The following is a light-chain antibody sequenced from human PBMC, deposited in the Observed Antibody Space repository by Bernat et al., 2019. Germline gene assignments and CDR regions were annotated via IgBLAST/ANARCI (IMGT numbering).Light chain of an antibody. CDR3: QQYDDLPIT. Sequence: DIQMTQSPSSLSASVGDRVTITCQASQDISNYLNWYQQRPGKAPILLIYDASNLKTGVPSRFSGSGSGTDFSFTISSLQPEDIATYFCQQYDDLPITFGQGTRLEIK. CDR1: QDISNY. J-gene: IGKJ5*01. V-gene: IGKV1-33*01. CDR2: DAS.